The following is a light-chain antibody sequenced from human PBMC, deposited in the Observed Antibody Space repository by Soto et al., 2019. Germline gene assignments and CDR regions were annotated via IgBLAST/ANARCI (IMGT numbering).Light chain of an antibody. CDR3: QQYNNWPRT. CDR2: GAS. CDR1: QSVRSN. J-gene: IGKJ1*01. V-gene: IGKV3-15*01. Sequence: EILMTQSPGTLSVSPGEGATLSCRASQSVRSNVAWYQQKPGQAPRLLIYGASTRATGVPARFSGSGSGTEFTLTISSLQSEDFAVYHCQQYNNWPRTFGQGTTV.